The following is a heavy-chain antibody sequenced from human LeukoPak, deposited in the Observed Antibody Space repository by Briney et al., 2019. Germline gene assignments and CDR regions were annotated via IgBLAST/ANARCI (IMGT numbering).Heavy chain of an antibody. V-gene: IGHV1-2*02. Sequence: ASVKVSCKASGYTFNGYYKHWVRQAPGQGLEWMGWINPNSGGTNYAQKFQGRVTMTRDTSISTAYMELSRLRSDDTAMYYCARCPDYYYYYMDVWGKGTTVTISS. CDR3: ARCPDYYYYYMDV. J-gene: IGHJ6*03. CDR2: INPNSGGT. CDR1: GYTFNGYY.